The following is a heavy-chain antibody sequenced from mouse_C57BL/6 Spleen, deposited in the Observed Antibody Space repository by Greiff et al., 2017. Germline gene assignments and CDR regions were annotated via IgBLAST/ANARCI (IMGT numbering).Heavy chain of an antibody. J-gene: IGHJ4*01. CDR2: ISSGSSTI. CDR3: ARYYYGSSYAMDY. V-gene: IGHV5-17*01. CDR1: GFTFSDYG. D-gene: IGHD1-1*01. Sequence: EVTVVESGGGLVKPGGSLKLSCAASGFTFSDYGMHWVRQAPEKGLEWVAYISSGSSTIYYADTVKGRFTISSGNAKNTLFLQMTRLRSEDTAMYYGARYYYGSSYAMDYWGQGTSVTVSS.